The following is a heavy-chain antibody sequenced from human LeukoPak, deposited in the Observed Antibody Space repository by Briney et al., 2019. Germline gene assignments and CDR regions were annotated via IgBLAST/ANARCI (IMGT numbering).Heavy chain of an antibody. CDR1: GGTFSSYA. J-gene: IGHJ4*02. D-gene: IGHD6-19*01. CDR2: IIPIFGTA. Sequence: SVKVSCKASGGTFSSYAISWVRQAPGQGLEWMRGIIPIFGTANYAQKFQGRVTITADESTSTAYMELSSLRSEDTAVYYCAREVGIAVAGPTGAFDYWGQGTLVTVSS. CDR3: AREVGIAVAGPTGAFDY. V-gene: IGHV1-69*13.